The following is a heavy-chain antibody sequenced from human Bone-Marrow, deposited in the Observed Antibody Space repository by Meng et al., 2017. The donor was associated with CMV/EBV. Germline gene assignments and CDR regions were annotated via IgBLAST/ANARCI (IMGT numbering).Heavy chain of an antibody. D-gene: IGHD2-15*01. V-gene: IGHV3-74*01. J-gene: IGHJ4*02. Sequence: GESLKISCAASGFTFSSYWMHWIRQAPGKGLVWVSRINSDGGSTSYADSVKGRFTISRDNAKNTLYLQMNSLRAEDTAVYYCARHQGSPHFDYWGQGTLVTFAS. CDR1: GFTFSSYW. CDR2: INSDGGST. CDR3: ARHQGSPHFDY.